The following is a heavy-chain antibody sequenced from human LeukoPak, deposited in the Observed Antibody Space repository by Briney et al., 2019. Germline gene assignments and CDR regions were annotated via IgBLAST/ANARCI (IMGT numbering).Heavy chain of an antibody. D-gene: IGHD6-19*01. CDR3: ASLLLSSSGWYYFHY. J-gene: IGHJ4*02. CDR1: GLTFSDYG. CDR2: IWYDGSDK. V-gene: IGHV3-33*01. Sequence: GGSLRLSCAASGLTFSDYGMHWVRQAPGKGLEWVAVIWYDGSDKYYADSVKGRFTISRDNSKNTPYLQMDSLRADDTALYYCASLLLSSSGWYYFHYWGQGTLVTVSS.